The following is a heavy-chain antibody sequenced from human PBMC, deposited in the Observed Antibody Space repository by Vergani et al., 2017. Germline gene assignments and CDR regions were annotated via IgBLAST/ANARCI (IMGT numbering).Heavy chain of an antibody. D-gene: IGHD3-9*01. CDR1: GFTFDDYT. CDR2: ISWNSGSI. Sequence: EVQLVESGGVVVQPGGSLRLSCAASGFTFDDYTMHWVRQAPGKGLEWVSGISWNSGSIGYADSVKGRFTISRDNAKNSLYLQMNSLRAEDTALYYCAKAIAVVGYVDWLPHDYYYGMDVWGQGTRVTVSS. V-gene: IGHV3-9*01. J-gene: IGHJ6*02. CDR3: AKAIAVVGYVDWLPHDYYYGMDV.